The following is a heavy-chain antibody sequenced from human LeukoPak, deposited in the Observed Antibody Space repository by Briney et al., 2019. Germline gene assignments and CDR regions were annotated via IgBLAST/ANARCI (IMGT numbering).Heavy chain of an antibody. V-gene: IGHV3-21*01. J-gene: IGHJ4*02. D-gene: IGHD2-8*01. CDR2: ISSSSSYI. Sequence: GGSLRLSCAASGFTFSSYSMNWVRQAPGKGLEWVSSISSSSSYIYYADSVKGRFTISRDNAKNSLYLQMNSLRTEDTAVYYCAGGYCANAVCYPDYWGQGTLVTVS. CDR1: GFTFSSYS. CDR3: AGGYCANAVCYPDY.